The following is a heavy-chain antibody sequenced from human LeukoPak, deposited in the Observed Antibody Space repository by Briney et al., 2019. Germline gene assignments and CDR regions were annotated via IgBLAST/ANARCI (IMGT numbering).Heavy chain of an antibody. Sequence: PGGSLRLSCAASGFTFSNYAMTWVRQAPGKGLEWVSSIGISGDNTYYADSVKGRFTMSRDNSKNTLYLQMNSLRAEDTAVYYCAKNGYRSGWREHWGQGTLVTVSS. CDR1: GFTFSNYA. J-gene: IGHJ4*02. V-gene: IGHV3-23*01. CDR2: IGISGDNT. D-gene: IGHD6-19*01. CDR3: AKNGYRSGWREH.